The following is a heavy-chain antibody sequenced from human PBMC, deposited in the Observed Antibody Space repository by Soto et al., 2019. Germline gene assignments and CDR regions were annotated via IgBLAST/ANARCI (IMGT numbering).Heavy chain of an antibody. J-gene: IGHJ6*03. D-gene: IGHD5-12*01. CDR2: ISSNGGST. CDR3: ARDFFVVATGSYYYYMDV. V-gene: IGHV3-64*01. CDR1: GFTFSSYA. Sequence: GGSLRLSCAASGFTFSSYAMHWVRQAPGKGLEYVSAISSNGGSTYYANSVKGRFTISRDNSKNTLYLQMGSLRAEDMAVYYCARDFFVVATGSYYYYMDVWGKGTTVTVSS.